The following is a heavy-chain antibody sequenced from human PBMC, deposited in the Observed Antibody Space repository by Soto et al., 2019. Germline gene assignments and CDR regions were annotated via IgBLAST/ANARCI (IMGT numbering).Heavy chain of an antibody. CDR2: INVGNGNR. J-gene: IGHJ4*02. CDR3: ARAHDVDTAMAYTFDY. Sequence: ASVKVSCKASGYTFSDYAMHWVRQAPGQGLEWMAWINVGNGNRVYSRKFQGRVTISWDTSATSAYLDLSSLTSEDTAVYFCARAHDVDTAMAYTFDYWGQGTLVTVSS. V-gene: IGHV1-3*01. D-gene: IGHD5-18*01. CDR1: GYTFSDYA.